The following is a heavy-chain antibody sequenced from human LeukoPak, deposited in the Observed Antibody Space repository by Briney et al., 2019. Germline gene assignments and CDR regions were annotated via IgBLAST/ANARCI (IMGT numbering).Heavy chain of an antibody. V-gene: IGHV4-39*07. Sequence: SETLSLTCTVSGDSVTNTRYYWGWIRQPPGKGLEWIGTIYYTGDTNYNPSLKSRVTISVDTSNDQFSLELTSVTAADTAVYYCARESSVTATYWGQGTLVIVSS. CDR3: ARESSVTATY. J-gene: IGHJ4*02. CDR2: IYYTGDT. D-gene: IGHD2-15*01. CDR1: GDSVTNTRYY.